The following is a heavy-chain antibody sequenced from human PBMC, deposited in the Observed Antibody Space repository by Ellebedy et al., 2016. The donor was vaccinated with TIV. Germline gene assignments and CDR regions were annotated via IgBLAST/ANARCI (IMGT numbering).Heavy chain of an antibody. CDR3: TTTGVVSAV. V-gene: IGHV3-15*07. D-gene: IGHD3-3*01. CDR2: IRSKTDGGAR. CDR1: GFTFSGYT. Sequence: GESLKISCAASGFTFSGYTMNWVRQAPGKGLEWVGLIRSKTDGGARDYAAPVKGRFTISRDDSKNTVYLQMNSLKIEDTAVYYCTTTGVVSAVWGQGTTVTVSS. J-gene: IGHJ6*02.